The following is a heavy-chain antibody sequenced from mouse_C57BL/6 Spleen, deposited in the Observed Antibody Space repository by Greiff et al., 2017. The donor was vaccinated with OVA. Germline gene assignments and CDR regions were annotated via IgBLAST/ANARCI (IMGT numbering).Heavy chain of an antibody. V-gene: IGHV1-64*01. Sequence: VQLQQPGAELVKPGASVKLSCKASGYTFTSYWMHWVKQRPGQGLEWIGMIHPNSGSTNYNEKFKSKATLTVDKSSSTAYMQLSSLTSEDSAVYYGARTYDYDRGAWFAYWGQGTLVTVSA. J-gene: IGHJ3*01. D-gene: IGHD2-4*01. CDR2: IHPNSGST. CDR1: GYTFTSYW. CDR3: ARTYDYDRGAWFAY.